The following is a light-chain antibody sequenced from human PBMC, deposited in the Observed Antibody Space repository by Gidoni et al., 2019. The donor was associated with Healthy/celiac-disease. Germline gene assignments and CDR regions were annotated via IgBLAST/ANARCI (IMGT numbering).Light chain of an antibody. J-gene: IGKJ2*01. CDR3: QQYNSYLIT. CDR2: KAS. CDR1: QSISSG. V-gene: IGKV1-5*03. Sequence: IQLTHPPSTLSASVGDRVTITCRASQSISSGLAWYQQKPGKAPKLLIYKASSLESGVPSRFSGSGSGTEFTLTISSLQPDDFATYYCQQYNSYLITFGQGTKLEIK.